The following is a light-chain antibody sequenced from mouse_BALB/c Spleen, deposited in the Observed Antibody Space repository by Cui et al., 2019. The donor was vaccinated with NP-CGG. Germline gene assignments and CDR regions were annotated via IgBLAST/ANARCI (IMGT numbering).Light chain of an antibody. CDR1: TGAVTTNNY. CDR3: ALWYSNHWV. J-gene: IGLJ1*01. Sequence: QAVVTQESALTTSPGETVTLTCRSSTGAVTTNNYANWVQEKPDHLFTGLIGGTNNRAPGVPARFSGSLIEDKAALTITGAQTDDEAIYFCALWYSNHWVFGGGTKLTVL. CDR2: GTN. V-gene: IGLV1*01.